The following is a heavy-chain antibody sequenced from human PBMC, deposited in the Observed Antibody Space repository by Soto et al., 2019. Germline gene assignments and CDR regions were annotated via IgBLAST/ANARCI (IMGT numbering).Heavy chain of an antibody. CDR1: GYSFTSYW. J-gene: IGHJ4*02. Sequence: TGESLKISCKGSGYSFTSYWIGWVRQMPGKGLEWMGIIYPGDSDTRYSPSFQGQVTISADKSISTAYLQWSSLKASDTAMYYCARAVVVVAASFDYWGQGTLVTVSS. CDR2: IYPGDSDT. V-gene: IGHV5-51*01. D-gene: IGHD2-15*01. CDR3: ARAVVVVAASFDY.